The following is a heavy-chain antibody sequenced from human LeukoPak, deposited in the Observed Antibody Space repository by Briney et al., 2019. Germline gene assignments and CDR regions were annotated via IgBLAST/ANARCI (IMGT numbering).Heavy chain of an antibody. V-gene: IGHV1-3*01. CDR2: INAGNGNT. CDR1: GYTFTSYA. J-gene: IGHJ4*02. Sequence: ASVKVSCKASGYTFTSYAMHWVRQAAGQRREWMGWINAGNGNTKYSQKFQGRVTITRDTSASTAYMELSSLRSEDTAVYYCARVLLWFGELGYWGQGTLVTVSS. D-gene: IGHD3-10*01. CDR3: ARVLLWFGELGY.